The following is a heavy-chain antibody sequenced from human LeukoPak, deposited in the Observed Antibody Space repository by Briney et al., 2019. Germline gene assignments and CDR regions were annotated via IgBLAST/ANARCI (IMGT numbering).Heavy chain of an antibody. CDR2: INQDGSEK. CDR3: ARGGTFVSDY. J-gene: IGHJ4*02. V-gene: IGHV3-7*01. Sequence: GGSLRLSCTASGFTFSTFWMSWVRQAPGKGLEWVANINQDGSEKYYVDSMKGRFTVSRDNTKNSLYLQMDSLRAEDTAVYYCARGGTFVSDYWGQGTLVTVSS. CDR1: GFTFSTFW. D-gene: IGHD1-1*01.